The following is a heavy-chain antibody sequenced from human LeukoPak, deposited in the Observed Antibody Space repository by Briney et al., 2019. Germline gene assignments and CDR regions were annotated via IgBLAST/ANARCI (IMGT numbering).Heavy chain of an antibody. V-gene: IGHV3-30*18. CDR2: ISYDGSNK. D-gene: IGHD6-13*01. Sequence: GGSLRLSCAASRSTFSSYGLHWVRQAPGKGLEWVALISYDGSNKYYADSVKGRFTISRDNSRNTLYLQMNSLRAEDTAVYYCTKDFSSSWYSYYFDYWGQGTLVTVSS. CDR3: TKDFSSSWYSYYFDY. CDR1: RSTFSSYG. J-gene: IGHJ4*02.